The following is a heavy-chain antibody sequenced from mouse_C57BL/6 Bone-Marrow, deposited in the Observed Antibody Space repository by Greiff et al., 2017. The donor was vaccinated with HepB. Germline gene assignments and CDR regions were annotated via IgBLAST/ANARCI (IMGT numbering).Heavy chain of an antibody. CDR1: GFSLTSYG. Sequence: QVQLQQSGPGLVQPSQSLSITCTVSGFSLTSYGVHWVRQSPGKGLEWLGVIWSGGSTDYNAAFISRLSISKDNSKSQVFFKMNSLQADDTAIYYCARMGREYYYDCDWYFDVWGTGTTVTVSS. CDR2: IWSGGST. J-gene: IGHJ1*03. V-gene: IGHV2-2*01. D-gene: IGHD2-4*01. CDR3: ARMGREYYYDCDWYFDV.